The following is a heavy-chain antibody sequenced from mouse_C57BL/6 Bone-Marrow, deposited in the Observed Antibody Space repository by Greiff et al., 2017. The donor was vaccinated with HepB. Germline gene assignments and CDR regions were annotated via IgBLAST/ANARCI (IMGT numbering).Heavy chain of an antibody. CDR2: IHPSDSDT. V-gene: IGHV1-74*01. CDR3: SDGSSYWYFDV. D-gene: IGHD1-1*01. J-gene: IGHJ1*03. Sequence: QVQLQQPGAELVKPGASVKVSCKASGYTFTSYWMHWVKQRPGQGLEWIGRIHPSDSDTNYNQKFKGKATLTVDKSSSTAYMQLSSLTSENSAVYYCSDGSSYWYFDVCGTGTTVTVSS. CDR1: GYTFTSYW.